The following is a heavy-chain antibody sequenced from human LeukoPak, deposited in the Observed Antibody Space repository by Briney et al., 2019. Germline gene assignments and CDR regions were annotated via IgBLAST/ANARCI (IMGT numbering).Heavy chain of an antibody. J-gene: IGHJ6*02. Sequence: GGSLRLSCAASGFTFSSYTLTWVRQAPGKGLEWVSVISGSGGSTYYADSVRGRFTTSRDNSKSTLYLQMNSLRAEDTAIYYCAKDQCTGYWSRTSSYCPGDYGMDVWGQGTTVIVSS. V-gene: IGHV3-23*01. CDR3: AKDQCTGYWSRTSSYCPGDYGMDV. D-gene: IGHD2-2*01. CDR2: ISGSGGST. CDR1: GFTFSSYT.